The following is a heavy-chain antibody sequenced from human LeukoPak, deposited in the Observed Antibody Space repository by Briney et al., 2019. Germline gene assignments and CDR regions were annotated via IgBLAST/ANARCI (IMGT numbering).Heavy chain of an antibody. CDR3: ARSPTMVRGVIIYDYYFDY. D-gene: IGHD3-10*01. J-gene: IGHJ4*02. V-gene: IGHV4-31*03. Sequence: SETLSLTCTVSGGSISSGGYYWSWIRQHPGKGLEWIGYTYYSGSTYYNPSLKSRVTISVDTSKNQFSLKLSSVTAADTAVYYCARSPTMVRGVIIYDYYFDYWGQGTLVTVSS. CDR1: GGSISSGGYY. CDR2: TYYSGST.